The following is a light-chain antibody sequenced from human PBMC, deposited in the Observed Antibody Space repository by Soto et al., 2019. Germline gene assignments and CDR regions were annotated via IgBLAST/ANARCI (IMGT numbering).Light chain of an antibody. CDR1: QNIGSN. V-gene: IGKV3-15*01. J-gene: IGKJ1*01. Sequence: EIVITQSPATLSVSPGERVTLSCRASQNIGSNLAWYQQKFGQAPRLLIYGASTRVTGIPARISGSGSGTEYTLTITSLQSEDFGVYHCQQYHNWWTFGQGTKVDIK. CDR2: GAS. CDR3: QQYHNWWT.